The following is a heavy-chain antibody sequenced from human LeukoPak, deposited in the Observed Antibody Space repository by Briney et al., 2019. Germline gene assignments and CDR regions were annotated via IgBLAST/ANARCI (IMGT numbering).Heavy chain of an antibody. Sequence: SETLSLTCTVSGGSISSYYWSWIRQPPGKGLEWIGYIYYSGSTNYNPSLKSRVTISVDTSKNQFSLKPSSVTAADTAVYYCARAEVATGLFYFDYWGQGTLVTVSS. J-gene: IGHJ4*02. CDR2: IYYSGST. CDR3: ARAEVATGLFYFDY. D-gene: IGHD1-14*01. V-gene: IGHV4-59*01. CDR1: GGSISSYY.